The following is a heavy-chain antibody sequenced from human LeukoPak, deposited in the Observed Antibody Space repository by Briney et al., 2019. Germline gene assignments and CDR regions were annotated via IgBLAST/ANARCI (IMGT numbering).Heavy chain of an antibody. V-gene: IGHV3-23*01. CDR2: ISGSDGST. CDR3: AKDSAKKYDDY. Sequence: GGSLRLSCAASGFTFSSSAMSWVRLAPGKGLEWVSGISGSDGSTYYADSVKGRFTISRDNSKNTVFLQINSLRADAKAVDYCAKDSAKKYDDYWGQGTLVTVSS. CDR1: GFTFSSSA. J-gene: IGHJ4*02. D-gene: IGHD2/OR15-2a*01.